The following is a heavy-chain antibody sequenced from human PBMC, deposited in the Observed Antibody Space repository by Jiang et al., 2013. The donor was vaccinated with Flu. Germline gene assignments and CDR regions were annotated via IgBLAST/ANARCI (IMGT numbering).Heavy chain of an antibody. J-gene: IGHJ5*02. CDR2: IHNSGST. CDR3: ARVHDWSGYYLSWFDP. D-gene: IGHD3-3*01. V-gene: IGHV4-59*01. Sequence: PGLVKPSETLSLTCSVSGASITTSYWSWIRQPPGKGLEWIGYIHNSGSTDYNPSLKSRVTISVDPSKNQFSLKLTSVTAADTAVYYCARVHDWSGYYLSWFDPWGQGTLVTVSS. CDR1: GASITTSY.